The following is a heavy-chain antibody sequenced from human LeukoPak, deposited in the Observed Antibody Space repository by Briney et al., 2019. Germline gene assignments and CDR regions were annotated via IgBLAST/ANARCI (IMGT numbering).Heavy chain of an antibody. J-gene: IGHJ6*03. V-gene: IGHV4-34*01. CDR2: INHSGST. Sequence: SETLSLTCAVYGGSFSGYYWSWIRQPPGKGLEWIGEINHSGSTNYNPSLKSRVTISVDTSKNQLSLKLSSVTAADTAVYYCARPGRVRGVIVDYYYYYYMDVWGKGTTVTVSS. CDR1: GGSFSGYY. CDR3: ARPGRVRGVIVDYYYYYYMDV. D-gene: IGHD3-10*01.